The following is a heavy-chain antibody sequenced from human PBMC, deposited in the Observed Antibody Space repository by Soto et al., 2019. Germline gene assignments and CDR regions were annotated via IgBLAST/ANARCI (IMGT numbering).Heavy chain of an antibody. D-gene: IGHD2-2*01. CDR1: GGSISSRFYS. V-gene: IGHV4-30-2*01. CDR3: ARLQGYCIDTRCSGHYAVGV. J-gene: IGHJ6*02. CDR2: IYHSGTT. Sequence: TLXLTCAVSGGSISSRFYSWSWIRQPPGKGLEWIGYIYHSGTTYYNPPLKTRVTISVDRSKNHFSPKLSSVTAADTAVYYSARLQGYCIDTRCSGHYAVGVWGQGTTVTVSS.